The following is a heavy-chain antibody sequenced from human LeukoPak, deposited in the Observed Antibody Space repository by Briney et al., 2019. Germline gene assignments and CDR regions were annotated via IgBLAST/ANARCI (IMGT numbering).Heavy chain of an antibody. CDR1: GFTFSSYN. J-gene: IGHJ4*02. V-gene: IGHV3-48*01. CDR3: ARDSTYYYDSGSSGPHYFDN. Sequence: GGSLRLSCAASGFTFSSYNMNWVRQAPGKGLEGVSYIGGRGNTIKYADSVKGRFTISRDNSKNTLYLQLNSLRAEDTAVYYCARDSTYYYDSGSSGPHYFDNWGQGTLVTVSS. D-gene: IGHD3-10*01. CDR2: IGGRGNTI.